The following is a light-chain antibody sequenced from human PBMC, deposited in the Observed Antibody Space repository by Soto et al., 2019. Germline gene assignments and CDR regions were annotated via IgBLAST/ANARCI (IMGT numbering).Light chain of an antibody. J-gene: IGKJ4*01. Sequence: EIVLTQSPGILSLSPGERATLSCRASQRVSNNYLAWYQQKPGQAPRLLIYGASSRATRIPDRFSGSGSGTDFTLTISRLEPEDFAVYYCQHYFGSLLFGGGTKVE. V-gene: IGKV3-20*01. CDR3: QHYFGSLL. CDR1: QRVSNNY. CDR2: GAS.